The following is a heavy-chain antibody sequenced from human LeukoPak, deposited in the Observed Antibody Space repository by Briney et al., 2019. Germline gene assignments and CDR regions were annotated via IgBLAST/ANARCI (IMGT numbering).Heavy chain of an antibody. Sequence: PGGSLRLSCAASGFTFSSYAMSWVRQAPGKGLEWVSRISGSGGSTYYADSVKGRFTISRDNYKNTLYLQMNSLRAEDTAVYYCAKDYDSSGYYPDYWGQGTLVTVSS. J-gene: IGHJ4*02. CDR3: AKDYDSSGYYPDY. V-gene: IGHV3-23*01. CDR2: ISGSGGST. CDR1: GFTFSSYA. D-gene: IGHD3-22*01.